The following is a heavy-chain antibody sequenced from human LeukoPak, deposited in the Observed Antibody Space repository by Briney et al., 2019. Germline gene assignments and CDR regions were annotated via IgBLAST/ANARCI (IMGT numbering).Heavy chain of an antibody. CDR1: GGSISSGGYY. V-gene: IGHV4-31*03. D-gene: IGHD3-9*01. J-gene: IGHJ4*02. CDR3: ARDKADWDYFDY. CDR2: IYYSGST. Sequence: PSQTLSLTCTVSGGSISSGGYYWSWIRQHPGKGLEWIGYIYYSGSTYYNPSLKSRVTISVDTSKNQFSLKLSSVTAADTAVYYRARDKADWDYFDYWGQGTLVTVSS.